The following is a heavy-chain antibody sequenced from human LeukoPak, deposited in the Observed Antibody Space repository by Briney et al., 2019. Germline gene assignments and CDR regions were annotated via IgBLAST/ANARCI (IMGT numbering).Heavy chain of an antibody. J-gene: IGHJ4*02. Sequence: SETLSLTCTVSGGSISSSSYYWGWIRQPPGKGLEWIGSIYHSGGTNYNPSLKSRVTISVDKSKNQFSLKLSSVTAADTAVYYCARDRRIAVGYFDYWGQGTLVTVSS. CDR1: GGSISSSSYY. V-gene: IGHV4-39*07. D-gene: IGHD6-19*01. CDR3: ARDRRIAVGYFDY. CDR2: IYHSGGT.